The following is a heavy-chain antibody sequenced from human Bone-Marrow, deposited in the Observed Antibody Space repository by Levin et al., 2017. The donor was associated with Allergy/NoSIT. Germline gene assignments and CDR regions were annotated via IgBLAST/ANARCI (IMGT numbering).Heavy chain of an antibody. CDR2: IYYIGST. CDR3: ATSTIYCSGGSCYS. J-gene: IGHJ4*02. CDR1: GGSVSSSSDY. V-gene: IGHV4-61*01. D-gene: IGHD2-15*01. Sequence: SQTLSLTCAVSGGSVSSSSDYWSWIRQPPGKGLEWIGYIYYIGSTNYNPSLKSRVTISVDTSKNQFSLKLSSVTAADTAVYYCATSTIYCSGGSCYSWGQGTLVTVSS.